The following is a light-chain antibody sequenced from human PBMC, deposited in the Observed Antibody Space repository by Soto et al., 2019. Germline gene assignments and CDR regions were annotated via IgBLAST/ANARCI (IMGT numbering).Light chain of an antibody. CDR3: QQYKNWPRT. V-gene: IGKV3-15*01. CDR2: GAS. J-gene: IGKJ1*01. CDR1: ESVDIN. Sequence: EIVLTQSPATLSVSPGERVTLSWGASESVDINLAWYQQKPGKAPRLLMYGASTRATDMPGTLSGRGSGTEFTITISSMQSEDFAVYYCQQYKNWPRTFGQGTQVDIK.